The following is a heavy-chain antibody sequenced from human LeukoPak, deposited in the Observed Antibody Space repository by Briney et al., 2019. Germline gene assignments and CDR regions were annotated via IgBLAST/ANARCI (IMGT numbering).Heavy chain of an antibody. Sequence: PGGSLRLSCAASGFTFSSYRMTWVRQAPGKGLEWVSSISSSSSYIYYADSVKGRFTISRDNAKNSLYLQMNSLRAEDTAVYYCARDPPDVGASVPDYWGQGTLVTVSS. V-gene: IGHV3-21*01. D-gene: IGHD1-26*01. CDR3: ARDPPDVGASVPDY. CDR2: ISSSSSYI. J-gene: IGHJ4*02. CDR1: GFTFSSYR.